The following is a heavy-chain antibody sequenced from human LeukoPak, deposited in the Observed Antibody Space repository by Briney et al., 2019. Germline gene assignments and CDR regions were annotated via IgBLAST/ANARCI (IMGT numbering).Heavy chain of an antibody. Sequence: SETLSLTCDVSGGSISTGNYWWGWLRQPPGKGLEWIGIIFHTGKTHDNPSLRGRVSMSVDTSKNQFSLRLSAVTTADTAVYYCARQMGVGVWALDYWGQGALVTVSS. CDR2: IFHTGKT. CDR1: GGSISTGNYW. CDR3: ARQMGVGVWALDY. V-gene: IGHV4-39*01. D-gene: IGHD3-16*01. J-gene: IGHJ4*02.